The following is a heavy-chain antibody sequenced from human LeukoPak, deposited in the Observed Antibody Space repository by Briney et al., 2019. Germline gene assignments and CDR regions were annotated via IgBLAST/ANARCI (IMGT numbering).Heavy chain of an antibody. D-gene: IGHD2-2*01. CDR2: ISGSGGST. V-gene: IGHV3-23*01. CDR1: GFTFSSYA. CDR3: AKDQGYCSSTSCYALFDY. J-gene: IGHJ4*02. Sequence: GGSLRLSCAASGFTFSSYAMSWVRQAPGKGLEWVSAISGSGGSTYYTDSVKGRFTISRDNSKNTLYLQMNSLRAEDTAVYYCAKDQGYCSSTSCYALFDYWGQGTLVTVSS.